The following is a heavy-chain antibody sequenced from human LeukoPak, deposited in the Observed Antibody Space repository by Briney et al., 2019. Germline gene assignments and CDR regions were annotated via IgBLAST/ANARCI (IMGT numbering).Heavy chain of an antibody. CDR3: ATELGINN. V-gene: IGHV3-48*02. CDR2: TSSTSSTI. CDR1: GFTFSTYT. J-gene: IGHJ4*02. D-gene: IGHD7-27*01. Sequence: GGSRRPSCAASGFTFSTYTINWIRQAPGKGLEWVSCTSSTSSTIYYADSVKGRFTISRDNAKNSAYLQMNSLRDEDTAVYYCATELGINNWGQGTLVTVSS.